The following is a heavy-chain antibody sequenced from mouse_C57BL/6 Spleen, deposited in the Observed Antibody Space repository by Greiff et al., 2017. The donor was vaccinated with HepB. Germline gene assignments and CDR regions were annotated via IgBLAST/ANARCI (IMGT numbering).Heavy chain of an antibody. V-gene: IGHV1-82*01. CDR1: GYAFSSSW. D-gene: IGHD3-2*02. CDR2: IYPGDGDT. CDR3: AVDSSGYSFDY. J-gene: IGHJ2*01. Sequence: QVQLQQSGPELVKPGASVKISCKASGYAFSSSWMNWVKQRPGKGLEWIGRIYPGDGDTNYNGKFKGKATLTADKSSSTAYMQLSSLTSEDSAVYFCAVDSSGYSFDYWGQGTTLTVSS.